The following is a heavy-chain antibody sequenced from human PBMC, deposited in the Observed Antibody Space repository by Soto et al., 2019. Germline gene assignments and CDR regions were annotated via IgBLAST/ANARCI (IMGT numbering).Heavy chain of an antibody. V-gene: IGHV3-23*01. CDR3: ARRV. Sequence: EVQVSESGGGLVQPGGSLRLSCATSGFTFSNYPMNWVRQDPGKVLEWVSGISAGGDRTYYADSVKGRFTIFRDNSKNTVSLRMNGLRVEDTAVYYCARRVWGQGTLVTASS. J-gene: IGHJ4*02. CDR1: GFTFSNYP. CDR2: ISAGGDRT.